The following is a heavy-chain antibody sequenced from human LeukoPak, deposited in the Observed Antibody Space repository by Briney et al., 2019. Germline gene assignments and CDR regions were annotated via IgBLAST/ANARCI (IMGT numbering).Heavy chain of an antibody. CDR2: ISSSGSTI. CDR3: ARDNYYDSSGYYVDS. J-gene: IGHJ4*02. V-gene: IGHV3-11*04. D-gene: IGHD3-22*01. Sequence: PGGSLRLSCTASGFTFSDYYMSWIRQAPGKGLEWVSYISSSGSTIYYADSVKGRFTISRDNTKNSLYLQMSSLRAEDTAVYYCARDNYYDSSGYYVDSWGQGTLVTVSS. CDR1: GFTFSDYY.